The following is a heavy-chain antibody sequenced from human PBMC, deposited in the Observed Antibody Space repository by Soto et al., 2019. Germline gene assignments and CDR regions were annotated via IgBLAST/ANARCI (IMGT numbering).Heavy chain of an antibody. V-gene: IGHV4-34*01. CDR3: ARESHDILTGPPWVWYFDL. CDR2: INDRGSI. CDR1: GGSFSGYY. D-gene: IGHD3-9*01. J-gene: IGHJ2*01. Sequence: QVQLQQWGAGPLRPLETLSLTCGVSGGSFSGYYWAWIRQSPGKGLEWIGEINDRGSINYNPSLKSRVSSSVDTSKNHSSLNLRSVTAEDTAVYYCARESHDILTGPPWVWYFDLWGRGTLVTVSS.